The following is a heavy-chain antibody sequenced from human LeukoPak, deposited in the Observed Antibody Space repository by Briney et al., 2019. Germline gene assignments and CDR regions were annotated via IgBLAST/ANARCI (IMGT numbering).Heavy chain of an antibody. CDR1: GFTFSSYA. CDR3: ARGRGDTYGYYFDY. CDR2: ISYDGSNK. Sequence: GGSLRLSCAASGFTFSSYAMHWVRQAPGKGLEWVAVISYDGSNKYYADSVKGRLTISRDNSKNTLYLQMNSLRAEDTAVYFCARGRGDTYGYYFDYWGQGTLVTVSS. J-gene: IGHJ4*02. V-gene: IGHV3-30*01. D-gene: IGHD5-18*01.